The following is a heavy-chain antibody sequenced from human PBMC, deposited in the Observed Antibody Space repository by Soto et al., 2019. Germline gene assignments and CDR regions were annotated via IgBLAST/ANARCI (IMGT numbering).Heavy chain of an antibody. D-gene: IGHD3-22*01. V-gene: IGHV4-61*01. CDR3: AQGSSGYYYYYGMDV. J-gene: IGHJ6*02. Sequence: SETLSLTCTVSGGSVSSGSYYWSWIRQPPGKGLEWIGYIYYSGSTNYNPSLKSRVTISVDTSKNQFSLKLSSVTAADTAVYYCAQGSSGYYYYYGMDVWGQGTTGTVAS. CDR1: GGSVSSGSYY. CDR2: IYYSGST.